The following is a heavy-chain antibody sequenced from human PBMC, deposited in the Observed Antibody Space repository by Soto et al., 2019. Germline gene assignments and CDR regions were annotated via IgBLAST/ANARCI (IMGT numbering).Heavy chain of an antibody. CDR1: GFTVSSSY. CDR2: MYAGGTT. Sequence: EMQLVESGEGLVQPGGSLRLSCAASGFTVSSSYMTWVRQAPGKGLEWVSVMYAGGTTYYAASVKGRFTFSRDNSKNMLYLQMTHLRADDTAVYCCAREFRDGANTRLAFDPWGQGALVTVSS. D-gene: IGHD2-15*01. J-gene: IGHJ5*02. V-gene: IGHV3-66*01. CDR3: AREFRDGANTRLAFDP.